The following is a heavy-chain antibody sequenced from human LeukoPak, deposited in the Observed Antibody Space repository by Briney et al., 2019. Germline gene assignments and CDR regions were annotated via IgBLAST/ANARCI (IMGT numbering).Heavy chain of an antibody. Sequence: SETLSLTCTVSGGSISSSSYYWGWIRQPPGKGLEWIGSIYYSGSTYYNPSLKSRVTISVDTSKNQFSLKLSSVTAADTAVYYCARARRGSYADFDYWGQGTLVTVSS. CDR1: GGSISSSSYY. D-gene: IGHD1-26*01. CDR3: ARARRGSYADFDY. CDR2: IYYSGST. J-gene: IGHJ4*02. V-gene: IGHV4-39*07.